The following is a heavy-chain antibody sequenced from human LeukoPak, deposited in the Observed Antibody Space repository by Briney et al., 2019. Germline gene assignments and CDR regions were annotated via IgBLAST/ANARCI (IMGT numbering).Heavy chain of an antibody. CDR1: GNTFTSYA. V-gene: IGHV7-4-1*02. Sequence: ASVKGSCKASGNTFTSYALNWGGQAPGQGLGWMGWINTNTGNPTYAQGFTGRFVFSLDTSVSTAYLQISSLKAEDTAVYYCARDPTPISIAAAGTLPYYYGMDVWGQGTTVTVSS. CDR3: ARDPTPISIAAAGTLPYYYGMDV. J-gene: IGHJ6*02. D-gene: IGHD6-13*01. CDR2: INTNTGNP.